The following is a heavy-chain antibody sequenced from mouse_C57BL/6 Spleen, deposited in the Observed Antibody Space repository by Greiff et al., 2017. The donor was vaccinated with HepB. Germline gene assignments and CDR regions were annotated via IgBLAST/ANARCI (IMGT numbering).Heavy chain of an antibody. CDR2: ISNLAYSI. CDR1: GFTFSDYG. CDR3: AREADGYYGGFDY. Sequence: EVKLMESGGGLVQPGGSLKLSCAASGFTFSDYGMAWVRQAPRKGPEWVAFISNLAYSIYYADTVTGRFTISRENAKNTLYLEMSSLRSEDTAMYYCAREADGYYGGFDYWGQGTTLTVSS. J-gene: IGHJ2*01. D-gene: IGHD2-3*01. V-gene: IGHV5-15*01.